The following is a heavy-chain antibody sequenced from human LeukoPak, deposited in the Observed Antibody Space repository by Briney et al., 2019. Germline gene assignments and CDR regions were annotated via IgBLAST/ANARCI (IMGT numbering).Heavy chain of an antibody. CDR3: ARLAIRGIGFSNPEFDP. Sequence: HPGGSLRLSCAASGFTFSTYSMNWVRQAPGKGLEWVSYITSSSSTMFYADSVKGRFTISRDNAENSMYLQMNNLRVEDTAVYYCARLAIRGIGFSNPEFDPWGQGTLVTVSS. J-gene: IGHJ5*02. D-gene: IGHD2-21*01. CDR2: ITSSSSTM. V-gene: IGHV3-48*01. CDR1: GFTFSTYS.